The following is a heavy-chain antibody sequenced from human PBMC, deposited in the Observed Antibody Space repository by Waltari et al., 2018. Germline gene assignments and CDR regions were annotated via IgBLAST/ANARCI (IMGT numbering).Heavy chain of an antibody. CDR2: IYTSGST. CDR1: GGSISSGSYY. CDR3: ATGYYYSGIHH. J-gene: IGHJ1*01. Sequence: QVQLQESGPGLVKPSQTLSLTCTVSGGSISSGSYYWSWIRQPAGKGLEWIGYIYTSGSTNYNPSLKSRVTISVDTSKNQFSLKLSSVTAADTAVYYCATGYYYSGIHHWGQGTLVTVSS. V-gene: IGHV4-61*09. D-gene: IGHD3-22*01.